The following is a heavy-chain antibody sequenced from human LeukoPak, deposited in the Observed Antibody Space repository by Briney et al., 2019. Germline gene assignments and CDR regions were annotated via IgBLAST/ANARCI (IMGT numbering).Heavy chain of an antibody. CDR1: GGSLSSSSYS. V-gene: IGHV4-39*01. D-gene: IGHD3-10*01. Sequence: SETLCLTCTVSGGSLSSSSYSWGWIRQPPGKGLEWIGSIYYSGSTYYNPSLKRRVTISVDTSKNQFSLKLSSVTAADTAVYYCARLYYGSGSLNYYYGMDVWGQGTTVTVSS. CDR3: ARLYYGSGSLNYYYGMDV. J-gene: IGHJ6*02. CDR2: IYYSGST.